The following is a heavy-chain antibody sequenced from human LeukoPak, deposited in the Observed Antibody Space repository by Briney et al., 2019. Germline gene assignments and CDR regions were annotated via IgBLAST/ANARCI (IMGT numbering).Heavy chain of an antibody. CDR3: ARDRAPSYYYDSSDHSRLFDY. V-gene: IGHV1-18*01. CDR2: ISAYNGNT. CDR1: GYTFTSYG. D-gene: IGHD3-22*01. Sequence: GASVKVSCKASGYTFTSYGISWVRQAPGQGLEWMGWISAYNGNTNYAQKLQGRVTMTTDTSTNTAYMELRSLRSDDTAVYHCARDRAPSYYYDSSDHSRLFDYWGQGTLVTVSS. J-gene: IGHJ4*02.